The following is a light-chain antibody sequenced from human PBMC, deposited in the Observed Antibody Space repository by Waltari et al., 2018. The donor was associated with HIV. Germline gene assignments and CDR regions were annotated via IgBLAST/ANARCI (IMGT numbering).Light chain of an antibody. Sequence: QSALTQPPSASGSPGQSVTISCTGTSSDVGGSKYVSWYQQHPGQAPKLMIYEVNKRPSGVPDRFSGSNSANSASLTVSGLQADDEADYYCNSYAGSNNWVFGGGTKLTVL. V-gene: IGLV2-8*01. CDR1: SSDVGGSKY. CDR2: EVN. J-gene: IGLJ3*02. CDR3: NSYAGSNNWV.